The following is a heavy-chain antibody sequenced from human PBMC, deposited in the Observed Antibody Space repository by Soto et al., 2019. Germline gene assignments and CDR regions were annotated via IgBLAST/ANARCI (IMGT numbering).Heavy chain of an antibody. CDR1: GFSLSTSGVG. Sequence: QITLKESGPTLVKPTQPLTLTCTFSGFSLSTSGVGVGWIRQPPGKALEWLALIYWDDDKRYSPSLKSRLTTPKDASKTXXVXTXXNMDPVDTAPYYCAHSPGYYDILTGYYPDQDYFDYWGQGTLVTVSS. J-gene: IGHJ4*02. CDR3: AHSPGYYDILTGYYPDQDYFDY. CDR2: IYWDDDK. D-gene: IGHD3-9*01. V-gene: IGHV2-5*02.